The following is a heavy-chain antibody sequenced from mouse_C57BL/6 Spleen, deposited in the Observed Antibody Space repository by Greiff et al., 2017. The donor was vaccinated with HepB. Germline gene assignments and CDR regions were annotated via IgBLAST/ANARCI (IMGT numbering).Heavy chain of an antibody. CDR1: GYTFTDYY. D-gene: IGHD2-1*01. CDR2: IYPGSGNT. Sequence: VQLQQSGAELVRPGASVKLSCKASGYTFTDYYINWVKQRPGQGLEWIARIYPGSGNTYYNEKFKGKATLTAEKSSSTAYMQLSSLTSEDSAVYFCARDGNYGWEDYWGQGTTLTVSS. CDR3: ARDGNYGWEDY. J-gene: IGHJ2*01. V-gene: IGHV1-76*01.